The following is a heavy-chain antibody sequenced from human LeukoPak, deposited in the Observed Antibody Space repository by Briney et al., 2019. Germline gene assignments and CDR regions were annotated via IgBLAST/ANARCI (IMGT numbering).Heavy chain of an antibody. Sequence: GRSLRLSCAASGFTFDDYAMHWVRQAPGRGLEWVSSISWNSGSIGYVDSVKGRFTISRDNAKNSLYLQMNSLRPEDTAFYYCAEDPIVRTITLLLGVDYWGQGTLVTVSS. CDR1: GFTFDDYA. V-gene: IGHV3-9*01. CDR3: AEDPIVRTITLLLGVDY. CDR2: ISWNSGSI. D-gene: IGHD1-26*01. J-gene: IGHJ4*02.